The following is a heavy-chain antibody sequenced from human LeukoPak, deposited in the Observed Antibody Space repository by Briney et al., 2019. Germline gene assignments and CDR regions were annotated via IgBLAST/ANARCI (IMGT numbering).Heavy chain of an antibody. CDR3: ARGASGTLYDAFDI. V-gene: IGHV4-59*01. CDR2: IHYSGTT. Sequence: PSETLSLTCTVSGGSISTYYWSWIRQPPGEGLEWIGSIHYSGTTHSNPSLKSRATISVDTSKNHLSLKVSSVTAADTAVYYCARGASGTLYDAFDIWGQGTMVTVSS. D-gene: IGHD1-26*01. CDR1: GGSISTYY. J-gene: IGHJ3*02.